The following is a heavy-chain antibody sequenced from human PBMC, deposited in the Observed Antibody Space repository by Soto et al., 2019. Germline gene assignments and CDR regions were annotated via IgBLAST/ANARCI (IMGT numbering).Heavy chain of an antibody. V-gene: IGHV1-69*01. J-gene: IGHJ4*02. Sequence: QVQVVQSGAEVKKPGSSVKVSCKASGGTFSNYAISWVRQAPGHGLEWVGGIIPLTETPVYAQTVQGRLTITADEITSAAYMELSSLRSDDTAVYYCAIGPRNRWTCDFWGQGTLVTVSS. CDR3: AIGPRNRWTCDF. CDR2: IIPLTETP. D-gene: IGHD1-1*01. CDR1: GGTFSNYA.